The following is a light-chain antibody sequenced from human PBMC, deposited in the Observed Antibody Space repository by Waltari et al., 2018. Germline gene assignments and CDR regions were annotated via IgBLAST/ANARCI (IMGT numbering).Light chain of an antibody. CDR2: SNN. Sequence: QSVLTQPPSASGTPGQRVTISCSGSSSHIGSNTVNWYQQPPGTAPKPLIYSNNQRPSGVPDRFSGSKSGTSASLAIRGLQSADEADYYCASWDDSLNGPLFGGGTKLTVL. CDR3: ASWDDSLNGPL. V-gene: IGLV1-44*01. J-gene: IGLJ2*01. CDR1: SSHIGSNT.